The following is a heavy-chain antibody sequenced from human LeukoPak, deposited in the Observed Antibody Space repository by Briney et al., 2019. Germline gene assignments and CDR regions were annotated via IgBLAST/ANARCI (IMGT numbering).Heavy chain of an antibody. J-gene: IGHJ2*01. CDR3: ARGPYSSGWYEYDNWYSDL. CDR1: GFTFSSYS. Sequence: GGSLRLSCAASGFTFSSYSMNWVRQAPGKGLEWVSSISSSSSYIYYADSVKGRFTISRDNAKNSLYLQMNSLRAEDTAVYYCARGPYSSGWYEYDNWYSDLWGRGTLVTVSS. CDR2: ISSSSSYI. V-gene: IGHV3-21*01. D-gene: IGHD6-19*01.